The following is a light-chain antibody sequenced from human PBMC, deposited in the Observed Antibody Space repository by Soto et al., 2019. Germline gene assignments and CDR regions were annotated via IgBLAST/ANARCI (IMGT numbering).Light chain of an antibody. J-gene: IGLJ1*01. V-gene: IGLV1-40*01. CDR1: SSNIGAGYD. Sequence: QSVLTQPPSVSGAPGQRVTISCTGSSSNIGAGYDVHWYQQLPGTAPKLLIHGNSNRPSGVPDRFSGSKYGTSASLAITGLQAEDEADYYCQSYDSSLSGLVFGTGTKLT. CDR3: QSYDSSLSGLV. CDR2: GNS.